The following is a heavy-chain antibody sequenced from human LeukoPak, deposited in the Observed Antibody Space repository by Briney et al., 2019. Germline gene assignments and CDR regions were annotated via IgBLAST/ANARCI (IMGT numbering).Heavy chain of an antibody. CDR3: ARGRGEMVFDY. CDR2: INPSSGGT. D-gene: IGHD5-24*01. J-gene: IGHJ4*02. V-gene: IGHV1-2*02. CDR1: GYTFTGYY. Sequence: ASVKVSCKASGYTFTGYYMHWVRQAPGQGLEWMGWINPSSGGTNYAQKFQGRVTMTRDTSISTAYMELSRLRSDDTAVYYCARGRGEMVFDYWGQGTLVTVSS.